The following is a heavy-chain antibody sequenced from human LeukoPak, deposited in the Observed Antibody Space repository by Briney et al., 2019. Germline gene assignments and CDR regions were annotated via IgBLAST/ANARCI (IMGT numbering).Heavy chain of an antibody. Sequence: ASVKVSCKASGGTFISYAISWVRQAPGQGLEWMGGIIPIFGTANYAQKFQGRVTITADESTSTAYMELSSLRSEDTAVYYCARGGTNWNYVSYYYGMDVWGQGTTVTVSS. CDR3: ARGGTNWNYVSYYYGMDV. V-gene: IGHV1-69*13. CDR2: IIPIFGTA. D-gene: IGHD1-7*01. J-gene: IGHJ6*02. CDR1: GGTFISYA.